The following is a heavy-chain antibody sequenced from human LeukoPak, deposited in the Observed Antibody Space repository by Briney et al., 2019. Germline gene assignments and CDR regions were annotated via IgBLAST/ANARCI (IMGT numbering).Heavy chain of an antibody. CDR1: GDSISSDY. J-gene: IGHJ6*02. CDR3: ARVRLVRGPYFGMDV. D-gene: IGHD3-10*01. Sequence: SETLSLTCTVSGDSISSDYWSWIRQPAGKGLEWIGRIYSGGSTNYNPSLKSRVTMSLDTSKSQFSLTLSSVTAADTAVYYCARVRLVRGPYFGMDVWGQGTTVTVSS. CDR2: IYSGGST. V-gene: IGHV4-4*07.